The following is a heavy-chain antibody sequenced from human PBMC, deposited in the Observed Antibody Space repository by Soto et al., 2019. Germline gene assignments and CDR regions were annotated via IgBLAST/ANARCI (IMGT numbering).Heavy chain of an antibody. V-gene: IGHV1-69*12. Sequence: QVQLVQSGAEVKKPGSSVKVSCKASGGTFSSYAISWVRQAPGQGLEWMGGIIPIFGTANYAQKFQGRVKIPADESTSTAYMELSSLRSENPAVYYCASSGRGGGWYFDLWGRGTLVTVSS. CDR3: ASSGRGGGWYFDL. CDR2: IIPIFGTA. J-gene: IGHJ2*01. CDR1: GGTFSSYA. D-gene: IGHD2-15*01.